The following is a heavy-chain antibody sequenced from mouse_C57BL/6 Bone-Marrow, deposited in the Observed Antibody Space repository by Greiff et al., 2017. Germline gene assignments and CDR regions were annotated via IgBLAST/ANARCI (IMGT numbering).Heavy chain of an antibody. D-gene: IGHD1-1*01. J-gene: IGHJ2*01. V-gene: IGHV1-20*01. CDR1: GYSFTGYF. Sequence: EVKLQESGPELVKPGDSVKISCKASGYSFTGYFMNWVMQSHGKSLEWIGRINPYNGDTFYNQKFKGKATLTVDKSSSTAHMELRSLTSEDSAVYYCAPITTVGTSDYWGQGTTLTVSS. CDR2: INPYNGDT. CDR3: APITTVGTSDY.